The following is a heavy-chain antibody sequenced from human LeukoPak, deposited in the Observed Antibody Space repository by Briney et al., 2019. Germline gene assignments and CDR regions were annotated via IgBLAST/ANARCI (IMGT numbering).Heavy chain of an antibody. Sequence: ASVKISCKVSGYTFTDYYMHWVQQAPGKGLEWMGLVDPEDGETIYAEKFQGRVTITADTSADTAYMELSSLRCEDTAVYYCARDVGYTGYGAYDCWGQGTLVTVSS. V-gene: IGHV1-69-2*01. D-gene: IGHD5-12*01. CDR2: VDPEDGET. CDR1: GYTFTDYY. CDR3: ARDVGYTGYGAYDC. J-gene: IGHJ4*02.